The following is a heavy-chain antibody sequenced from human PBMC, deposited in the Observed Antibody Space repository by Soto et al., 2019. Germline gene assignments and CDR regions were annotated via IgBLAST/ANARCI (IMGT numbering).Heavy chain of an antibody. Sequence: QVQLVQSGAEVKKPGASVKVSCKASGYTFTSYGISWVRQAPGQGLEWMGWISAYNGNTNYAQKLQGRVTMTTDTSTSTAYVELRSLRSDDTAVYYCARGSPGYCSSTSCYTRNAFDIWGQGTMVTVSS. J-gene: IGHJ3*02. D-gene: IGHD2-2*02. CDR2: ISAYNGNT. CDR3: ARGSPGYCSSTSCYTRNAFDI. V-gene: IGHV1-18*01. CDR1: GYTFTSYG.